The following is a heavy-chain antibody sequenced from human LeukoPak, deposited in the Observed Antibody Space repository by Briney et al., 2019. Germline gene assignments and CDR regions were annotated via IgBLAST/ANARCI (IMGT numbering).Heavy chain of an antibody. CDR3: ARDWGYGMDV. V-gene: IGHV3-13*05. Sequence: GGSLRLSCAASGFTFSSYDMHWVRQATGKGLEWVSAIGTAGDPYYPGSVKGRITISRENVKNSLHLQMNSLRAGDTAVYYCARDWGYGMDVWGQGTTVTVSS. J-gene: IGHJ6*02. D-gene: IGHD3-16*01. CDR1: GFTFSSYD. CDR2: IGTAGDP.